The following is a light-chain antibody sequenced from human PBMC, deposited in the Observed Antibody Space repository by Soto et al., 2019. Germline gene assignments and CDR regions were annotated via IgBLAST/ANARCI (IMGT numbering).Light chain of an antibody. CDR2: GAT. Sequence: EVVLTQSPGTLSLSPGERATLSCRASQSVSGSSLAWFQQKPGQTPRLLIYGATNRATGIPDRFSGSGSGTDFTLTISRLEPEDFAVYYCQQYGSSPFTFGPGTKVDIK. V-gene: IGKV3-20*01. J-gene: IGKJ3*01. CDR3: QQYGSSPFT. CDR1: QSVSGSS.